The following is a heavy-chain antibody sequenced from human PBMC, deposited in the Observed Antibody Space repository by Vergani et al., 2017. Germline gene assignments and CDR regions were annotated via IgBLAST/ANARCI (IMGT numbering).Heavy chain of an antibody. Sequence: QVHVRESGPGLVKPSETLSLSCEVSGYSISTGYYWAWLRQPPGKGLEWIGTFHHSGITYYNPSLKSRVLISADSSKNQLALKVTSVTAADTAIYFCARGAPSPFDYWGLGTLVAVSS. CDR3: ARGAPSPFDY. CDR2: FHHSGIT. J-gene: IGHJ4*02. V-gene: IGHV4-38-2*01. CDR1: GYSISTGYY.